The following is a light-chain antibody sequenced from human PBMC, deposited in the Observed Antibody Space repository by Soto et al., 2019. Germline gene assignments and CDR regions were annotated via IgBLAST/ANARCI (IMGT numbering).Light chain of an antibody. V-gene: IGLV1-40*01. CDR2: YNS. CDR3: QSYDSRLSGWV. J-gene: IGLJ3*02. Sequence: QSVLTQPPSVSGAPGQRVTISCTGSSSNIGAGYNVHWYQQLPGTAPKLLIYYNSNRPSGVPDRFSGSKSGTSASLATTGLQAEDEADYYCQSYDSRLSGWVFGGGTKLTVL. CDR1: SSNIGAGYN.